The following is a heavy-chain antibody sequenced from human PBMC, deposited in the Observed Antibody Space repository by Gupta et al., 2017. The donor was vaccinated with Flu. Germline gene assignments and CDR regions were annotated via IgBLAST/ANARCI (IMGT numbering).Heavy chain of an antibody. Sequence: EVQLVESGGGLVKPGGSLRLSCVGSGFTFSNAWMNWVRQAPGKGLEWVGRIKSETDGGTTDYAAPVKGRFTVSRDDSQNTVHLQMDSLKTEDTAVYDCGTGGYYLDYGGQGTLVTVSS. CDR1: GFTFSNAW. CDR2: IKSETDGGTT. J-gene: IGHJ4*02. V-gene: IGHV3-15*01. CDR3: GTGGYYLDY. D-gene: IGHD2-15*01.